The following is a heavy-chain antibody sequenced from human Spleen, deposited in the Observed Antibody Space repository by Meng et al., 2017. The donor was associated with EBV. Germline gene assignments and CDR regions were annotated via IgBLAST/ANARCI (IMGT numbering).Heavy chain of an antibody. CDR3: AGGDDDSGGYYYL. D-gene: IGHD3-22*01. Sequence: GQPHQWGAGLLKPSETLSRTCAVYGWSFSGYFWSWIRQSPGKGLEWIGEINYSGTTKYNPSLKSRVTMSVDTSKNQISLKVRSVTAADTAVYYCAGGDDDSGGYYYLWGQGALVTVSS. V-gene: IGHV4-34*01. J-gene: IGHJ4*02. CDR1: GWSFSGYF. CDR2: INYSGTT.